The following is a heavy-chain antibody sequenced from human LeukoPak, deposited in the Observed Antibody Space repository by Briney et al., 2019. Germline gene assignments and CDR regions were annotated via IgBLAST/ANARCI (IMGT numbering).Heavy chain of an antibody. CDR1: GASISSYY. J-gene: IGHJ5*02. CDR3: ARDSTGTAFDP. V-gene: IGHV4-4*07. D-gene: IGHD1-14*01. Sequence: SETLSLTCIVSGASISSYYWSWIRHPAGKELEWIGRLQPSGATNYNPSLESRVTMSVDTSKNQFSLSLTSVNAADTAVYYCARDSTGTAFDPWGQGTLVTVSS. CDR2: LQPSGAT.